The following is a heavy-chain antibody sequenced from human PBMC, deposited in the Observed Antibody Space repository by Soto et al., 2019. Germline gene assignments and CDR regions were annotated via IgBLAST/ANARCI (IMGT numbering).Heavy chain of an antibody. J-gene: IGHJ5*02. CDR3: SRDQYPYGSGGSCYGIYNWFDP. V-gene: IGHV1-18*01. CDR2: ISAYNGNT. D-gene: IGHD2-15*01. CDR1: GYTFTSYG. Sequence: QVQLVQSGAEVKKPGASVKVSCKASGYTFTSYGIIWVRQAPGQGLEWMGWISAYNGNTNYAQKLQGRVTMTTDTSTSTGYRELRSLKSDDTAVYYCSRDQYPYGSGGSCYGIYNWFDPWGQGTLVTVSS.